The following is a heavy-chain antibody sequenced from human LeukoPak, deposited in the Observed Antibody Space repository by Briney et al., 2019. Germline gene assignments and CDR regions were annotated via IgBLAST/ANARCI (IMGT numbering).Heavy chain of an antibody. CDR2: ISTYSGNS. Sequence: ASVKVSCKASGYRFSSYVLTWVRQAPGQGLEWMGRISTYSGNSNYAQKFQDRVTMTTDTSTSTAYMDLRNLSSDDTAVYYCARTMTTLTTHGELDFWGQGTLITVSS. CDR1: GYRFSSYV. D-gene: IGHD3-10*02. J-gene: IGHJ4*02. V-gene: IGHV1-18*01. CDR3: ARTMTTLTTHGELDF.